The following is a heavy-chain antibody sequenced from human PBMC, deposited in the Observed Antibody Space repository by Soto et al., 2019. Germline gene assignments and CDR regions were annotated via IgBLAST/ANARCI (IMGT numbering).Heavy chain of an antibody. J-gene: IGHJ4*02. CDR1: GFTFRRYA. V-gene: IGHV3-30-3*01. Sequence: QVQLVESGGGVVQPGRSLRLSCAASGFTFRRYALHWVRQAPGKGLEWVAVISDDGNIQYYADSVKGRFTISRDNFRNTVHLQMNSLRAEYTAVYFCASDPPGGSYFLDQWGQGTLVTVSS. CDR2: ISDDGNIQ. D-gene: IGHD2-15*01. CDR3: ASDPPGGSYFLDQ.